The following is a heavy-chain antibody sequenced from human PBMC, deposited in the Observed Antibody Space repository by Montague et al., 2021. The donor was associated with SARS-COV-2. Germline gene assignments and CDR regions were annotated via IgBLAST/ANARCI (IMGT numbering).Heavy chain of an antibody. CDR2: IYGATGRT. J-gene: IGHJ4*02. CDR1: GFTSSSSA. D-gene: IGHD3/OR15-3a*01. Sequence: SLRLSCAASGFTSSSSALSWVRQAPGKGLEWVSNIYGATGRTFYADSVKGRFTMSRENSKNTLYLQMNSLRVDDTAVYYCAKADSVFPWGQGTLVTVSS. V-gene: IGHV3-23*03. CDR3: AKADSVFP.